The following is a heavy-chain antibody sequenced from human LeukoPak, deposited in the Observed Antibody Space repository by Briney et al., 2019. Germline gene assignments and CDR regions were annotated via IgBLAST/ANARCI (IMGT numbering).Heavy chain of an antibody. CDR3: ATPTGGSPTRGAFDI. D-gene: IGHD3-10*01. J-gene: IGHJ3*02. Sequence: GGSLRLSCAVSGFTFSSYAMTWVRQAPGKGLEWVSTISGSGGSTYYANSVQGRFTISRDDSENTLYLRMDSLRADDTAVYYCATPTGGSPTRGAFDIWGQGTMVTVSS. CDR2: ISGSGGST. V-gene: IGHV3-23*01. CDR1: GFTFSSYA.